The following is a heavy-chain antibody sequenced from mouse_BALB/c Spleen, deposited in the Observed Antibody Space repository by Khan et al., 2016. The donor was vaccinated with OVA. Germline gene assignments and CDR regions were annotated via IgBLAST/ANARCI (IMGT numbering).Heavy chain of an antibody. CDR2: IYPGSGST. D-gene: IGHD1-1*01. Sequence: LQESGPELVKPGASVKMSCKASGYTFTDYVINWVKQRTGQGLEWIGDIYPGSGSTYYNEKFKGKAKLTADKSSNTAYMQLSSLTFEDSAVYLCARGGYSVFAYWGQGTLVTVSA. CDR1: GYTFTDYV. J-gene: IGHJ3*01. CDR3: ARGGYSVFAY. V-gene: IGHV1-77*01.